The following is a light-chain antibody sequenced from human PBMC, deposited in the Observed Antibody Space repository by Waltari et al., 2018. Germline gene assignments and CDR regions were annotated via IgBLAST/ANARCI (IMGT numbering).Light chain of an antibody. J-gene: IGLJ3*02. Sequence: YVVTQPPSVSVTPGQTATLTCGGENIETKSVNWYQQKPGQAPFLVMFYDNDRPAWSPERFAGSNSGNTATLTINWVEAGDEADYHCQVWDDFIDSGVFGGGTRLSVL. CDR3: QVWDDFIDSGV. V-gene: IGLV3-21*04. CDR2: YDN. CDR1: NIETKS.